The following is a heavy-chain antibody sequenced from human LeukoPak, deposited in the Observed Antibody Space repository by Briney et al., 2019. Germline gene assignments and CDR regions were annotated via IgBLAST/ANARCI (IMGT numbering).Heavy chain of an antibody. D-gene: IGHD2-15*01. V-gene: IGHV1-2*02. J-gene: IGHJ1*01. Sequence: ASVTVSCKASGYTFTGYYMHWVRQAPGQGLAWMGWINPNSGGTNYAQKFQGRVTMTRDTSISTAYMELSRLRSDDTAVYYCARGGGRHCSGGSCYSAVRIYFQHWGQGTLVTVSS. CDR2: INPNSGGT. CDR3: ARGGGRHCSGGSCYSAVRIYFQH. CDR1: GYTFTGYY.